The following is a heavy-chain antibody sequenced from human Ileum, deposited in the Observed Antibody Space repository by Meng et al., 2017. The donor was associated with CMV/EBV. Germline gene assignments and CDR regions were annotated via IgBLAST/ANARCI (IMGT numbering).Heavy chain of an antibody. V-gene: IGHV3-74*01. CDR1: GFSFSNAF. CDR3: AVGGPTVDWIYYVDY. Sequence: GEALNISCAGFGFSFSNAFMHWVRHVPGKGAVWVSLISGDKSHTTYADSVKGRYTISRDNVKATLYLQMSNLRVEDTDVYCCAVGGPTVDWIYYVDYRGQGTLVTVSS. CDR2: ISGDKSHT. D-gene: IGHD2-2*03. J-gene: IGHJ4*02.